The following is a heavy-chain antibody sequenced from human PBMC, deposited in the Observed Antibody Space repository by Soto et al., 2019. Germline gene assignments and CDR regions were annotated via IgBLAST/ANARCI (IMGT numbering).Heavy chain of an antibody. CDR3: ARVIRADSTSSNFYYYSGLDV. V-gene: IGHV3-30*03. J-gene: IGHJ6*02. Sequence: GGSLRLSCAASGFTFSTYGMHWVRQAPGKGLEWLAVISNNGINKYYADSVKGRFTISRGNSKDTLFLQMNSLRGEDTAIYYCARVIRADSTSSNFYYYSGLDVWGQGTTVTVSS. D-gene: IGHD6-6*01. CDR2: ISNNGINK. CDR1: GFTFSTYG.